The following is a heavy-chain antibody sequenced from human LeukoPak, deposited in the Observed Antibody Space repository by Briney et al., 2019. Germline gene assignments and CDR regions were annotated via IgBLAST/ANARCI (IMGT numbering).Heavy chain of an antibody. CDR3: ARDPTPGGDGWFDP. CDR1: GFTFSNYA. Sequence: GGSLRLSCAASGFTFSNYAMSWVCQAPGKGLEWVSVISGSGASTYYADSVKGRFTISRDNSKNTLYLQMNSLRAEDTAVYYCARDPTPGGDGWFDPWGQGTLVTVSS. CDR2: ISGSGAST. D-gene: IGHD2-21*02. V-gene: IGHV3-23*01. J-gene: IGHJ5*02.